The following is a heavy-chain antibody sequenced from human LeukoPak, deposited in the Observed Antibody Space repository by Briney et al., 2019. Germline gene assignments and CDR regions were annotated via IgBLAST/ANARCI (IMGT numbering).Heavy chain of an antibody. CDR3: ATHYYDSSGYPGEDWFDP. Sequence: GASVKVSCKVSGYTLTELSMHWVRQAPGKGLEWMGGFDPEDGETIYAQKFQGRVTMTEDTSTDTAYMELSSLRSEDTAVYYCATHYYDSSGYPGEDWFDPWGQGTLVTVSS. D-gene: IGHD3-22*01. V-gene: IGHV1-24*01. J-gene: IGHJ5*02. CDR2: FDPEDGET. CDR1: GYTLTELS.